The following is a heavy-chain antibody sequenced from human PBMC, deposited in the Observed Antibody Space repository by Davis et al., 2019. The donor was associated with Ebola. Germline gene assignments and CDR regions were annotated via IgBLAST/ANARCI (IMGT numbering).Heavy chain of an antibody. J-gene: IGHJ4*02. V-gene: IGHV5-10-1*01. CDR3: ARRTYEYKALNILTGPIDY. D-gene: IGHD3-9*01. Sequence: GESLKPPCNGPGYSFTRYWLSWVRQIPGQGLEWMGRIHPSDSYTNYSPSFQGHVTISVDKSISTAYLQCSSLKASDTAMYYWARRTYEYKALNILTGPIDYWGQGTLVTVSS. CDR2: IHPSDSYT. CDR1: GYSFTRYW.